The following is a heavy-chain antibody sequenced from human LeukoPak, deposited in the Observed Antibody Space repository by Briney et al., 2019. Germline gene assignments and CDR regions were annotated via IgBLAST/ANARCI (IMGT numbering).Heavy chain of an antibody. J-gene: IGHJ4*02. Sequence: GASVKVSCKASGYTFTSHAMHWVRQAPGQRLEWMGWINAGNGNTKYSQKFQGRVTITRDTSASTAYMELSSLRSEDTAVYYCARVGTVVVGGYWGQGTLVTVSS. CDR1: GYTFTSHA. V-gene: IGHV1-3*01. D-gene: IGHD3-22*01. CDR3: ARVGTVVVGGY. CDR2: INAGNGNT.